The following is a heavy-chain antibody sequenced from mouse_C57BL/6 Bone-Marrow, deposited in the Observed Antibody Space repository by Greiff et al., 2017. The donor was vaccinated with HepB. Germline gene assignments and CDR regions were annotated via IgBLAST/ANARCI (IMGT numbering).Heavy chain of an antibody. CDR2: IYPGSGST. CDR3: ATRRDYYYAMDY. D-gene: IGHD3-3*01. Sequence: VQLQQSGAELVKPGASVKMSCKASGYTFTSYWITWVKQRPGQGLEWIGDIYPGSGSTNYNEKFKSKATLTVDTSSSTAYMQLSSLTSEDSAVYYCATRRDYYYAMDYWGQGTSVTVSS. V-gene: IGHV1-55*01. J-gene: IGHJ4*01. CDR1: GYTFTSYW.